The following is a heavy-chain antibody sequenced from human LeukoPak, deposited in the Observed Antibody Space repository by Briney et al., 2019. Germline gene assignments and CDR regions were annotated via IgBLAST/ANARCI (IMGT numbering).Heavy chain of an antibody. J-gene: IGHJ4*02. CDR2: ISYDGSKK. Sequence: PGGSLRLSCAASGFTFSSYGMHWVRQAPGKGLEWVAVISYDGSKKYYADSVKGRFTISRDNSKNTLYLQMSSLRAEDTAVYYCAKDRYGSGIGYFDYWGQGTLVTASS. CDR1: GFTFSSYG. CDR3: AKDRYGSGIGYFDY. V-gene: IGHV3-30*18. D-gene: IGHD3-10*01.